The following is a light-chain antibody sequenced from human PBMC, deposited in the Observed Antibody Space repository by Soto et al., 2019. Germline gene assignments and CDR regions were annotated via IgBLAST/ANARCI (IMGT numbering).Light chain of an antibody. CDR3: QENYGTPYT. Sequence: DIRMTQSPSSLSASVGERVTITCRASQSISVFLNWYQQRPGKAPRLLIFGASSLQSGVPSRFSGGGSGTDFTLAISSLQPEDVATYYCQENYGTPYTFGQGTTLQI. V-gene: IGKV1-39*01. J-gene: IGKJ2*01. CDR1: QSISVF. CDR2: GAS.